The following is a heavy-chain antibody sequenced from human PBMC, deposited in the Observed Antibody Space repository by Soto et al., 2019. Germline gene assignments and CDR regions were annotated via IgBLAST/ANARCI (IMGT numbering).Heavy chain of an antibody. CDR3: ATLDYEGAVH. CDR2: ISYDGRNI. D-gene: IGHD3-22*01. J-gene: IGHJ4*02. Sequence: XGSLGLSCAASGFTFSKYGVHGVRQAPGQGLEWVALISYDGRNIDYADAVKGRFTISRDNSKNSVYLQMNSLRSEDTAVYYCATLDYEGAVHWGQGTRVNVSS. V-gene: IGHV3-30*03. CDR1: GFTFSKYG.